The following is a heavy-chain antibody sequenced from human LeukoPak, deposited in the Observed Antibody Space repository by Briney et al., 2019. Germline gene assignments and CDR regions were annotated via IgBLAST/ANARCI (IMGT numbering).Heavy chain of an antibody. V-gene: IGHV3-23*01. Sequence: GGSLRLSCAASGFTFSSYAMSWVRQAPGKGLEWVSAISGSGGSTYYADSVKGRFTISRDNSKNTLYLQMNSLRAEDTAVYYCAKDLALYDYVWGSYRSATPQDYWGQGTLVTVSS. D-gene: IGHD3-16*02. J-gene: IGHJ4*02. CDR1: GFTFSSYA. CDR3: AKDLALYDYVWGSYRSATPQDY. CDR2: ISGSGGST.